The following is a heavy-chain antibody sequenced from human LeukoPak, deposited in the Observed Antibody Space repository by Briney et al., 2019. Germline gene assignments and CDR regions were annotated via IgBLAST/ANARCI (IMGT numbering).Heavy chain of an antibody. J-gene: IGHJ3*02. CDR2: INHSGST. CDR3: ARAAYIYYDILTGYPKSRAFDI. D-gene: IGHD3-9*01. CDR1: GGSITRGGDY. V-gene: IGHV4-34*01. Sequence: PSETLSLTCSVSGGSITRGGDYWSWIRQPPGKGLEWIGEINHSGSTNYNPSLKSRVTISVDTSKNQFSLKLSSVTAADTAVYYCARAAYIYYDILTGYPKSRAFDIWGQGTMVTVSS.